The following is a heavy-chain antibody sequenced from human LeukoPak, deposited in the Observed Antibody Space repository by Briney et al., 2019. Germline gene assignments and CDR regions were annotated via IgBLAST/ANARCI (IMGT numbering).Heavy chain of an antibody. CDR3: AREGGPYRPLDY. Sequence: SETLSLTCTVSGGSISSYFWSWIRQPAGKGLEWIGRIYISGSTNYIPSLKSRVTMSVDTSKRQFSLKLSSVTAADTAVYYCAREGGPYRPLDYSGQGTLVTVSS. CDR1: GGSISSYF. V-gene: IGHV4-4*07. J-gene: IGHJ4*02. CDR2: IYISGST.